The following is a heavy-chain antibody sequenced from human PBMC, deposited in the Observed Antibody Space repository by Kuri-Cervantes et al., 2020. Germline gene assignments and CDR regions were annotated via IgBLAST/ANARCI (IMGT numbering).Heavy chain of an antibody. J-gene: IGHJ4*02. CDR3: AWLGDVDDY. Sequence: GESLKISCAVSGFTFSDHDMDWVRQAPGKGLEWVGRTRNKAYSYTTEYAASVKGRFTISRDDSKRSLYLQMNSLKIEDTAVYFCAWLGDVDDYWGQGTLVTVSS. D-gene: IGHD5-12*01. CDR1: GFTFSDHD. V-gene: IGHV3-72*01. CDR2: TRNKAYSYTT.